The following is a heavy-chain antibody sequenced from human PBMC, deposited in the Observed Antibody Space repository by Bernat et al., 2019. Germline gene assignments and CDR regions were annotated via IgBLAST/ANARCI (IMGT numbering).Heavy chain of an antibody. Sequence: QVQLVQSGAEVKKPGASVKVSCKASGYTFTGYYMHWVRQAPGQGLEWMGWINPNSGGTNYAQKFQGWVTMTRDTSISTAYMELSRLRSDDTAVYYCGRDYISSVTTSDYYYGMDVWGQGTTVTVSS. V-gene: IGHV1-2*04. CDR2: INPNSGGT. D-gene: IGHD4-17*01. CDR1: GYTFTGYY. CDR3: GRDYISSVTTSDYYYGMDV. J-gene: IGHJ6*02.